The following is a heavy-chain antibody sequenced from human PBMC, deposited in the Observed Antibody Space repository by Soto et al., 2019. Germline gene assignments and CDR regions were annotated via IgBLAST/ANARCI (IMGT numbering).Heavy chain of an antibody. CDR3: ARWGYCSSTSCSVGWFDP. Sequence: SETLSLTCTASGGSISSYYWSWIRQPPGQGLEWIGYIYYSGSTNYNPSLKSRVTISVDTSKNQFSLKLSSVTAADTAVYYCARWGYCSSTSCSVGWFDPWGQGTLVTVSS. CDR1: GGSISSYY. D-gene: IGHD2-2*01. CDR2: IYYSGST. V-gene: IGHV4-59*01. J-gene: IGHJ5*02.